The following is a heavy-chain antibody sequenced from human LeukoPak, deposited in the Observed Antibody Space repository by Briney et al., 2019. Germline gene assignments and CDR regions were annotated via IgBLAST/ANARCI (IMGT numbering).Heavy chain of an antibody. V-gene: IGHV4-59*08. CDR1: GGSISSYY. Sequence: SETLSLTCTVSGGSISSYYWSWIRQPPGKGLEWIGYIYYSGSTSYNPSLKSRVTISVDTSKNQFSLKLSSVTAADTAVYYCARDDSSGYYNYWGQGTLVTVSS. CDR3: ARDDSSGYYNY. J-gene: IGHJ4*02. D-gene: IGHD3-22*01. CDR2: IYYSGST.